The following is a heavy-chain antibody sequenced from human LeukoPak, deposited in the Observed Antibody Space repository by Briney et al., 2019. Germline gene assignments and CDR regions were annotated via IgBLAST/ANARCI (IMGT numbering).Heavy chain of an antibody. V-gene: IGHV3-30*18. D-gene: IGHD2-15*01. CDR1: GFTFSSYG. CDR2: ISYDGSNK. Sequence: GRSLRLSCAAYGFTFSSYGMHWVRQAPGKGLEWVAVISYDGSNKYYADSVKGRFTISRDNSKNTLYQQMISLRAEDTAVYYCAKAPLYCSGGSCLSAADYWGQGTLVTVSS. J-gene: IGHJ4*02. CDR3: AKAPLYCSGGSCLSAADY.